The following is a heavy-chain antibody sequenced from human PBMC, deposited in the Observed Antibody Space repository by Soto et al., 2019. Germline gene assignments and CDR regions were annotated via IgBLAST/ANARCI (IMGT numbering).Heavy chain of an antibody. CDR2: ISRGATIT. CDR1: GLTFSSFE. CDR3: ATRSTDYYFY. J-gene: IGHJ4*02. V-gene: IGHV3-48*03. D-gene: IGHD3-9*01. Sequence: EAQLLESGGGVVQPGGSLRLSCAVSGLTFSSFEMDWVRQAAGKGPEWISYISRGATITYYADSVRGRFTISRDDAENSVFLQMDSLRVEDTAIYFCATRSTDYYFYWGQGALVTVSS.